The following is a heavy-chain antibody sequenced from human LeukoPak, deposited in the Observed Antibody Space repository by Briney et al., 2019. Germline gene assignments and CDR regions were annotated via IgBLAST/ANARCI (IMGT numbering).Heavy chain of an antibody. D-gene: IGHD5-18*01. CDR3: AKDRTYSYGYWDY. V-gene: IGHV3-30*02. CDR1: GFTFRSYG. Sequence: GGSLRLSCAASGFTFRSYGMHWVRQAPGKGLEWVAIIRYDGTNKYYADSVKGRFTISRDNSKNTLYLQMNSLRAEDTAVYYCAKDRTYSYGYWDYWGQGTLVTVSS. J-gene: IGHJ4*02. CDR2: IRYDGTNK.